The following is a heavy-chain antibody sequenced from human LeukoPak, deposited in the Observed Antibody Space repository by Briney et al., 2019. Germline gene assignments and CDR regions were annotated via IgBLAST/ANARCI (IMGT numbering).Heavy chain of an antibody. CDR2: INTSGSP. D-gene: IGHD3-10*01. V-gene: IGHV4-4*07. CDR1: NGSITTYY. J-gene: IGHJ3*01. CDR3: ARSGAFDV. Sequence: PSETLSLTCTVSNGSITTYYWNWIRQPAGKALEWIGRINTSGSPNYNPSLKSRVTMSVDTSKNQLSLKLYSVTAADTAVYYCARSGAFDVWGQGTMVTVSS.